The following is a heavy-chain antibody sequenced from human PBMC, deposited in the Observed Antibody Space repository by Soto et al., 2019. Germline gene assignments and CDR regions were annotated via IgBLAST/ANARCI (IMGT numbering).Heavy chain of an antibody. V-gene: IGHV1-69*04. CDR1: GGTFSSYT. CDR3: AREPTRRWFDP. J-gene: IGHJ5*02. Sequence: SVKVSCKASGGTFSSYTISWVRQAPGQGLEWMGRIIPILGIANYARKFQGRVTITADKSTSTAYMELSSLRSEDTAVYYCAREPTRRWFDPWGQGTLVTVSS. CDR2: IIPILGIA.